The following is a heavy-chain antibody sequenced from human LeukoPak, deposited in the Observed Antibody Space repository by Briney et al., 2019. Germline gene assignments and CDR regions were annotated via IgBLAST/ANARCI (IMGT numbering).Heavy chain of an antibody. CDR1: GYTFTGYY. D-gene: IGHD1-26*01. J-gene: IGHJ4*02. CDR3: ASSGGASSLFDY. CDR2: INPNHGDT. V-gene: IGHV1-2*02. Sequence: ASVKVSCKASGYTFTGYYMHWVRQAPGQGLEWMGWINPNHGDTNYAQKFQDRVSMTTDTSTSTAYMELRSLRSDDTAVYYCASSGGASSLFDYWGQGTLVTVSS.